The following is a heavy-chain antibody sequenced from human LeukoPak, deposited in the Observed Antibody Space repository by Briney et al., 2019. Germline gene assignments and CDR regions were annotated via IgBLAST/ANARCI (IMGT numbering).Heavy chain of an antibody. CDR1: GGSISSYY. V-gene: IGHV4-59*12. D-gene: IGHD6-6*01. J-gene: IGHJ4*02. CDR3: AREFALAARPADY. Sequence: SETLSLTCTVSGGSISSYYWSWIRQPPGKGLEWIGSIYYSGSTYYNPSLKSRVTISVDTSKNQFSLKLSSVTAADTAVYYCAREFALAARPADYWGQGTLVTVSS. CDR2: IYYSGST.